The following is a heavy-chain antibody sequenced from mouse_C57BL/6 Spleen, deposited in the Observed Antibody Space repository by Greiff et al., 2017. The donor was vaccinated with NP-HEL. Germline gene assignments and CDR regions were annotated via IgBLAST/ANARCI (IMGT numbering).Heavy chain of an antibody. J-gene: IGHJ2*01. CDR2: ISSGSSTI. Sequence: EVQLVESGGGLVKPGGSLKLSCAASGFTFSDYGMHWVRQAPEKGLEWVAYISSGSSTIYYADTVKGPFTISRDNAKNNLFLQMTSLRSVDTAMYYCAMDSGSSFPCDYLGQGTTLTVSS. D-gene: IGHD1-1*01. CDR1: GFTFSDYG. V-gene: IGHV5-17*01. CDR3: AMDSGSSFPCDY.